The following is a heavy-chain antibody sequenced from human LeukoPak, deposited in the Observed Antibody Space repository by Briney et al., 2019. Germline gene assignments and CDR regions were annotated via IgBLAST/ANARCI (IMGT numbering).Heavy chain of an antibody. V-gene: IGHV1-2*02. CDR1: GYTFTGYY. Sequence: ASVKVSCKASGYTFTGYYMHWVRQAPGQGLEWMGWINPNSGGTNYAQKFQGRVTMTRDTSISTAYMELSRLRSDDTAVYYCARPKRVGKLLWFGSNWFDPWGQGTLVTVSS. CDR2: INPNSGGT. D-gene: IGHD3-10*01. J-gene: IGHJ5*02. CDR3: ARPKRVGKLLWFGSNWFDP.